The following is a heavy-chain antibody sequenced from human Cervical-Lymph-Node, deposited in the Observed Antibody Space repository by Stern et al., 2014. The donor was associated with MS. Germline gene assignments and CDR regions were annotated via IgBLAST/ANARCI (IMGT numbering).Heavy chain of an antibody. D-gene: IGHD3-3*01. J-gene: IGHJ4*02. V-gene: IGHV1-18*01. CDR3: ARAYEGDY. Sequence: QVQLVQSGAEVKKPGASVTVSCKASGYTFTSYGFSWVRQAPGQGLEWVGWISVYSGNTNYARKFQGRVTLTTDTSTSTVYMELTNLRSDDTAVYYCARAYEGDYWGQGTLVTVSS. CDR2: ISVYSGNT. CDR1: GYTFTSYG.